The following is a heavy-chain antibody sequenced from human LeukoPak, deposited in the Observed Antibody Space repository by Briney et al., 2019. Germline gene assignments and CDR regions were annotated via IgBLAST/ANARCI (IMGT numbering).Heavy chain of an antibody. J-gene: IGHJ5*02. CDR1: GFTFSSYA. D-gene: IGHD3-22*01. V-gene: IGHV3-30*04. CDR3: ARDYYDSSGYYYDWFDP. Sequence: SGGSLRLSCAASGFTFSSYAMHWVRQAPGKGLEWVAVISYDGSNKYYADSVKGRFTISRDNSKNTLYLQMNSLRAEDTAVYYCARDYYDSSGYYYDWFDPWGQGTLVTVSS. CDR2: ISYDGSNK.